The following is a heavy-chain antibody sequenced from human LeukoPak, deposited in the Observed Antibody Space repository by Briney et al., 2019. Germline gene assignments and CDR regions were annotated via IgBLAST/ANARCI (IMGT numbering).Heavy chain of an antibody. J-gene: IGHJ4*02. CDR3: APRGTAAGSFGY. CDR2: ISGSGGST. CDR1: GFTFSSYS. D-gene: IGHD6-13*01. V-gene: IGHV3-23*01. Sequence: GGSLRLSCAASGFTFSSYSMNWVRQAPGKGLEWVSAISGSGGSTYYADSVKGRFTISRDNSKNTLYLQMNSLRAEDTAVYYCAPRGTAAGSFGYWGQGTLVTVSS.